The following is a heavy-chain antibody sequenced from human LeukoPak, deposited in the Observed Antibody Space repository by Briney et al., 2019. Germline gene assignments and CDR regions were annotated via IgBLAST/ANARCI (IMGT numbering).Heavy chain of an antibody. D-gene: IGHD4-17*01. CDR3: ARDVVDYGDYAWIDWFDP. V-gene: IGHV3-23*01. CDR1: GFTFSSYA. CDR2: ISGSGGST. Sequence: GGSLRLSCAASGFTFSSYAMSWVRQAPGKGLEWVSAISGSGGSTYYADSVKGRFTISRDNAKNSLYLQMNSLRAEDTAVYYCARDVVDYGDYAWIDWFDPWGQGTLVTVSS. J-gene: IGHJ5*02.